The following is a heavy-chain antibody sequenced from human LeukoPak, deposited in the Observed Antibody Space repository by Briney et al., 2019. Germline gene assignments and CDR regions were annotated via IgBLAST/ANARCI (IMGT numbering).Heavy chain of an antibody. CDR3: ARGPGYSSSWYRA. CDR2: INPNSGGT. V-gene: IGHV1-2*02. D-gene: IGHD6-13*01. Sequence: ASVKVSCKASGYTFTGYYMHWVRQAPGQGLEWMGWINPNSGGTNHAQKFQGRVTMTRDTSISTAYMELSRLRSDDTAVYYCARGPGYSSSWYRAWGQGTLVTVSS. J-gene: IGHJ5*02. CDR1: GYTFTGYY.